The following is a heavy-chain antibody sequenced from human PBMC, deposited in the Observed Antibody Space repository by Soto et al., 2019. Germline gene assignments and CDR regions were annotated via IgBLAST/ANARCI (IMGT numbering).Heavy chain of an antibody. Sequence: EVQLLESGGGLVQPGGSLRLSCAASGFTFRSYAMSWVRQAPGKWLEWVSAISGRGGSTYYADSVKGRFTISRDNSKNTLYLQTNSLRAEDTAVYYCAKGLSFLAENWFDPWGQGILVTVSS. J-gene: IGHJ5*02. CDR3: AKGLSFLAENWFDP. D-gene: IGHD3-3*02. CDR1: GFTFRSYA. V-gene: IGHV3-23*01. CDR2: ISGRGGST.